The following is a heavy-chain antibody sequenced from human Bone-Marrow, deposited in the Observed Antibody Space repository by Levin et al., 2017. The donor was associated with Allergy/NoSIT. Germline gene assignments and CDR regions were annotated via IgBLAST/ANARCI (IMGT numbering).Heavy chain of an antibody. CDR2: VYYSGIT. Sequence: SETLSLTCSVSGGSISSGDDYWTWIRQSPGKGLEWIGNVYYSGITYYNPSLKSRVSMSADTSKNQFSLNLRSVTAADTAMYFCARVFFGSGSHHDRGLDVWGQGTTVTVSS. V-gene: IGHV4-30-4*08. CDR3: ARVFFGSGSHHDRGLDV. J-gene: IGHJ6*02. D-gene: IGHD3-10*01. CDR1: GGSISSGDDY.